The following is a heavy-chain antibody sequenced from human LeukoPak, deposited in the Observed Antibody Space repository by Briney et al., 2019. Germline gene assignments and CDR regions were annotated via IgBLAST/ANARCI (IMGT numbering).Heavy chain of an antibody. CDR1: GGSISGYY. CDR2: IHYSGNT. D-gene: IGHD1-1*01. V-gene: IGHV4-59*01. CDR3: ARDRELPTTGWFDP. J-gene: IGHJ5*02. Sequence: SETLSLTCTVSGGSISGYYWSWIRQPPGKGLEWIGYIHYSGNTDYNPSLKSRVTMSVDTSKNQFSLKLSSVTAAVTAVYSCARDRELPTTGWFDPWGQGTLVTVSS.